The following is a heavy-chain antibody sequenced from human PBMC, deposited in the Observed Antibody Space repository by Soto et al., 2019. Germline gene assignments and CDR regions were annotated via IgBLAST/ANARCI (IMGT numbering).Heavy chain of an antibody. CDR3: AKDGDTAMVTGWFDP. J-gene: IGHJ5*02. CDR2: ISGSGGST. Sequence: PGGSLRLSCAVSGFTFSSYAMSWVRQAPGKGLEWVSAISGSGGSTYYADSVKGRFTISRDNSKNTLYLQMNSLRAEDTAVYYCAKDGDTAMVTGWFDPWGQGTLVTVSS. CDR1: GFTFSSYA. D-gene: IGHD5-18*01. V-gene: IGHV3-23*01.